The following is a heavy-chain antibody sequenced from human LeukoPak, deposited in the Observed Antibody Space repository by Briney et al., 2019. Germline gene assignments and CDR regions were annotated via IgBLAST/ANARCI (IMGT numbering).Heavy chain of an antibody. D-gene: IGHD3-10*01. Sequence: GGSPRLSCVASGFPFKGYWMTWVRQSPGKGLDWVANIKPDGSETNYLDSVKGRFTISRDNARDSLFLEMNNLRVDDTAVYYCARDGGELWPLDEWGQGILVTVSS. V-gene: IGHV3-7*01. CDR1: GFPFKGYW. CDR3: ARDGGELWPLDE. CDR2: IKPDGSET. J-gene: IGHJ4*02.